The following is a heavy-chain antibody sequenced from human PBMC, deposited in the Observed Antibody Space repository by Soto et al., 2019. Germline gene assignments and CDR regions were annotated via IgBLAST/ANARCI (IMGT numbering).Heavy chain of an antibody. CDR3: ARDHIASSITMPLGRFDP. CDR2: ISSSSNHI. D-gene: IGHD3-10*01. V-gene: IGHV3-21*01. J-gene: IGHJ5*02. CDR1: RFTFSSYT. Sequence: GGSLRLSCAASRFTFSSYTMNWVRQAPGKXLEWVSSISSSSNHIYYADSVRGRFTISRDNAKNSLYLQMNSLRAEDTAVYYCARDHIASSITMPLGRFDPWGQGTLVTVSS.